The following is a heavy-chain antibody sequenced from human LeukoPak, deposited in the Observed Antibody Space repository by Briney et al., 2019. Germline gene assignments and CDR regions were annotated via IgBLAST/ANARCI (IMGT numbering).Heavy chain of an antibody. CDR1: GGTFSSYA. Sequence: SVKVSCKASGGTFSSYAISWVRQAPGQGLEWMGRIILIFGTANYAQKFQGRVTITTDESTSTAYMELSSLRSEDTAVYYCARGYYGYNSYYFDYWGQGTLVTVSS. D-gene: IGHD5-24*01. CDR3: ARGYYGYNSYYFDY. J-gene: IGHJ4*02. CDR2: IILIFGTA. V-gene: IGHV1-69*05.